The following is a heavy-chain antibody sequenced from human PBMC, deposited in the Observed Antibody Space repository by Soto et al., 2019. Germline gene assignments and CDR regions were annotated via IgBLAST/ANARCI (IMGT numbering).Heavy chain of an antibody. D-gene: IGHD3-10*01. CDR1: GFTFSTYW. CDR2: IKEDGSEK. Sequence: EVQLVESGGGLVQPGGSLRLSCAVSGFTFSTYWMTWVRQAPGKGLEWVSNIKEDGSEKHYVDSVKGRFTISRDNAKNSLYLQMNNLRAEDTAVYFCARGGSESAYWGQGTLVTVSS. CDR3: ARGGSESAY. J-gene: IGHJ4*02. V-gene: IGHV3-7*01.